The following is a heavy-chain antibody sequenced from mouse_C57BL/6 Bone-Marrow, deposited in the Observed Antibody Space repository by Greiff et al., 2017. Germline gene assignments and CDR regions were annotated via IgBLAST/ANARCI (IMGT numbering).Heavy chain of an antibody. V-gene: IGHV1-5*01. Sequence: EVQLQQSGTVLARPGASVKMSCKTSGYTFTSYWMHWVKQRPGQGLEWIGAIYPGNSDTSYNQKFKGKAKLTAVTSASTAYMELSSLTNEDSAVYYCTREKKENLYYYGSSAWFAYWGQGTLVTVSA. J-gene: IGHJ3*01. CDR2: IYPGNSDT. CDR3: TREKKENLYYYGSSAWFAY. CDR1: GYTFTSYW. D-gene: IGHD1-1*01.